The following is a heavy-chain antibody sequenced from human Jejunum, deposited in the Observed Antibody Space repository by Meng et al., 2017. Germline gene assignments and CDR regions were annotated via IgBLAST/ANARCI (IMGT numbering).Heavy chain of an antibody. Sequence: LEESGPVVVKPLGTLSLPCAVSGVSISSSHWWSWVRQPPGKGLEWIGEIFHGGSTNYNSSLKSRVSISVDKSKNQFSLELSSVTAADTAVYYCSNYVWGSRPTGVLSWGQGTLVTVSS. D-gene: IGHD3-16*01. CDR2: IFHGGST. J-gene: IGHJ5*02. CDR1: GVSISSSHW. V-gene: IGHV4-4*02. CDR3: SNYVWGSRPTGVLS.